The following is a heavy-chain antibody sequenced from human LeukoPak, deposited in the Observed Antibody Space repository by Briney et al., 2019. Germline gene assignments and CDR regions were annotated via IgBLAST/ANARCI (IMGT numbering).Heavy chain of an antibody. CDR1: GGSISSYY. J-gene: IGHJ5*02. CDR2: IYYTGST. D-gene: IGHD1-14*01. CDR3: ASNPNTGSAFDP. Sequence: PSETLSLTCTVSGGSISSYYWNRIRQPPGKGLEWIGYIYYTGSTNYNPSLKSRVTISVDTSKNQFSLKLSSVTAADTAVYYCASNPNTGSAFDPWGQGTLVTVSS. V-gene: IGHV4-59*08.